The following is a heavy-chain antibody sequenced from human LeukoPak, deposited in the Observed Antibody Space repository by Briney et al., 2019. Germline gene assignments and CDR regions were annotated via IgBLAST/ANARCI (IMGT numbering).Heavy chain of an antibody. CDR1: GYTFSSYG. Sequence: GASVTVSCKASGYTFSSYGISWVRQAPGQGLEWMGWISVYSGNTNYAQRFQGRVTMTTDTSTSTAYMELRSLRSDDTAVYYCARDANGVLGDYWGQGTLVTVSS. CDR3: ARDANGVLGDY. V-gene: IGHV1-18*01. CDR2: ISVYSGNT. D-gene: IGHD2-8*01. J-gene: IGHJ4*02.